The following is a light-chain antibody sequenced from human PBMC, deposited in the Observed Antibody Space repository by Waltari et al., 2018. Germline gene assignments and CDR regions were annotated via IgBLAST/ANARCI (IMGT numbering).Light chain of an antibody. CDR1: SSDVGSYNF. CDR3: CSYAGSTTVL. Sequence: QSALTQPASVSGSPGQSITISCTGTSSDVGSYNFVSWYQQHPDKAPKLMIYEVNKRPAGVSIRFSGSQSGNTASLTISGLQAEDEADYYCCSYAGSTTVLFGGGTNLTVL. V-gene: IGLV2-23*02. J-gene: IGLJ2*01. CDR2: EVN.